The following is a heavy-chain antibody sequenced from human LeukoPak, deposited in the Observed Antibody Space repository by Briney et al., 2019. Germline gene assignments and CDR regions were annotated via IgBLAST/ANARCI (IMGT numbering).Heavy chain of an antibody. CDR1: GFTFSSYA. J-gene: IGHJ4*02. V-gene: IGHV3-64*01. D-gene: IGHD2-2*02. CDR3: ASGDCSSTSCYTFYY. CDR2: ISSNGGST. Sequence: PGRSLRLSCAASGFTFSSYAMHWVRQAPGKGLEYVSAISSNGGSTYYANSVKGRFTISRDNSKNTLYLQMGSLRAEDMAVYYCASGDCSSTSCYTFYYWGQGTLVTVSS.